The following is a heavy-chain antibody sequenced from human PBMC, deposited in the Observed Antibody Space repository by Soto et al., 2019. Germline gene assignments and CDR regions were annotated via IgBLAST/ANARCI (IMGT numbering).Heavy chain of an antibody. V-gene: IGHV3-21*01. CDR2: ISSSSSYI. D-gene: IGHD3-10*01. Sequence: PVGSLRLSCAASGFTFSSYSMNWVRQAPGKGLEWVSSISSSSSYIYYADSVKGRFTISRDNAKNSLYLQMNSLRAEDTAVYYCAGSVRGVISRYYYYGMDVWGQGTTVTVSS. CDR3: AGSVRGVISRYYYYGMDV. CDR1: GFTFSSYS. J-gene: IGHJ6*02.